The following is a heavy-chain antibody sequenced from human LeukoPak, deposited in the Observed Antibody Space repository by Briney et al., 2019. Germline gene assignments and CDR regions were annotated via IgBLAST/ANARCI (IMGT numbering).Heavy chain of an antibody. D-gene: IGHD3-22*01. CDR3: ARGQGLGVITPYGDH. CDR1: GFTFRTYW. J-gene: IGHJ4*02. V-gene: IGHV3-7*01. Sequence: PGGSLRLSCAASGFTFRTYWMSWVRQAPGKGLEWVANIKQDGNEKYYVDSVKGRFTISRDNAKNSLDLQMNSLRAEDTAVYYCARGQGLGVITPYGDHWGQGTLVTVSS. CDR2: IKQDGNEK.